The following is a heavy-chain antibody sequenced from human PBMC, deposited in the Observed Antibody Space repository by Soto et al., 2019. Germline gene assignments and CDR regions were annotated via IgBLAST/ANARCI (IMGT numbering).Heavy chain of an antibody. CDR3: ARAIISMARERPFDP. CDR1: GGSISSGDHY. CDR2: IYYSGST. V-gene: IGHV4-30-4*01. J-gene: IGHJ5*02. Sequence: SETLSLTCSVSGGSISSGDHYWSWLRQPPGKGLEWIGYIYYSGSTYYNPSLESRVTISVDTSKNQYSLKVSSVTAADTALYYCARAIISMARERPFDPWGQGSLVTVSS. D-gene: IGHD3-10*01.